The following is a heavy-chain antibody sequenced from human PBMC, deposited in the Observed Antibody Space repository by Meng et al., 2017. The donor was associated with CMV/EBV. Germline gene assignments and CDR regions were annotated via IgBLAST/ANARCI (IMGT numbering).Heavy chain of an antibody. Sequence: LSCTVSGGSISSYYWSWIRQPPGKGLEWIGYIYYSGSTNYNPSLKSRVTISVDTSKNQFSLKLSSVTAADTAVYYCATGSTASSPQDAFDIWGQGTMVTVSS. J-gene: IGHJ3*02. D-gene: IGHD5/OR15-5a*01. CDR3: ATGSTASSPQDAFDI. V-gene: IGHV4-59*01. CDR1: GGSISSYY. CDR2: IYYSGST.